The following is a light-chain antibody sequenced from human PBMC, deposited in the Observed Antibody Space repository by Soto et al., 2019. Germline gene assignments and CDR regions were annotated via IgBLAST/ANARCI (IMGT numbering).Light chain of an antibody. CDR1: QSVSSTY. CDR3: QXYGYSPET. J-gene: IGKJ1*01. CDR2: GKS. V-gene: IGKV3-20*01. Sequence: EIVLTQSPGTLSVSAGDSATLSCRASQSVSSTYLAWYQQKPGQAPRLLIYGKSSRATGIPDRLSGSGSGTDLSLTISRLEPEDFAVYYCQXYGYSPETCGQGTKVDIK.